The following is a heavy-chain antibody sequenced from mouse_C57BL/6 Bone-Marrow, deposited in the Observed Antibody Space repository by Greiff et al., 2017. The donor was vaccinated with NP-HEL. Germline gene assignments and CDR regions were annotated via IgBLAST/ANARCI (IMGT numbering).Heavy chain of an antibody. CDR1: GYAFSSSW. CDR3: ARGDGYYPDYFDY. V-gene: IGHV1-82*01. Sequence: QVQLQQSGPELVKPGASVKISCKASGYAFSSSWMNWVKQRPGKGLEWIGRIYPGDGDTNYNGKFKGKATLTADKSSSTAYMQLSSLTSEDSAVYFCARGDGYYPDYFDYWGQGTTLTVSS. CDR2: IYPGDGDT. J-gene: IGHJ2*01. D-gene: IGHD2-3*01.